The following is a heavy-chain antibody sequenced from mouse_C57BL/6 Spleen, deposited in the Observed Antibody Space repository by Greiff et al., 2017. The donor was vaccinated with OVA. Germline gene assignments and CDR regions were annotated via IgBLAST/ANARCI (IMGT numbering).Heavy chain of an antibody. Sequence: EVMLVESGGGLVKPGGSLKLSCAASGFTFSSYAMSWVRQTPEKRLEWVATISDGGSYTYYPDNVKGRFTISRDNAKNNLYLQMSHLKSEDTAMYYCARDREELFDYWGQGTTLTVSS. CDR3: ARDREELFDY. CDR2: ISDGGSYT. V-gene: IGHV5-4*01. D-gene: IGHD3-1*01. CDR1: GFTFSSYA. J-gene: IGHJ2*01.